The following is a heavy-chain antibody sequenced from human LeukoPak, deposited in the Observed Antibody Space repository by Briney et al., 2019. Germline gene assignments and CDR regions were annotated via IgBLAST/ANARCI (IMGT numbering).Heavy chain of an antibody. CDR3: ARTNDVNKYMDI. CDR2: IRHDGSDK. Sequence: GGSLRLSCVAYRFTFNDYWMSWVRQAPGKGLEWVANIRHDGSDKNYLDSVKGRFTVSRDNARNSLYLQMKGLRVEDTAVYYCARTNDVNKYMDIWGEGTTVTVSS. V-gene: IGHV3-7*01. J-gene: IGHJ6*03. CDR1: RFTFNDYW. D-gene: IGHD1/OR15-1a*01.